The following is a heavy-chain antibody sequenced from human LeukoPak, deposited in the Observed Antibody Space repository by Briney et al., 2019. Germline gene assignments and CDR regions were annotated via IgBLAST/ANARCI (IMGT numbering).Heavy chain of an antibody. J-gene: IGHJ4*02. D-gene: IGHD4/OR15-4a*01. CDR3: AREDYGQSIDY. CDR2: IYYSGST. V-gene: IGHV4-34*01. Sequence: SETLSLTCAVYGGSFSGYYWSWIRQPPGKGLEWIGSIYYSGSTYYNPSLKSRVTISVDTSKNQFSLKLSSVTAADTAVYYCAREDYGQSIDYWGQGTLVTVSS. CDR1: GGSFSGYY.